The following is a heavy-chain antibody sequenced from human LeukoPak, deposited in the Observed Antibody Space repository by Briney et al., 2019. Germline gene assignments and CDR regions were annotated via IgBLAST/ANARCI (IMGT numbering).Heavy chain of an antibody. J-gene: IGHJ4*02. D-gene: IGHD3-22*01. CDR2: IKHSGIT. CDR3: ARTPRRYYYDSRNWGFDY. Sequence: SETLSLTCAVYGGSFSGYYWSWIRQPPGKGREWIGEIKHSGITNYNPSLKSRVTISVDTSKNQFSLKLRSVTAADTAVYYCARTPRRYYYDSRNWGFDYWGQGTLVTVSS. CDR1: GGSFSGYY. V-gene: IGHV4-34*01.